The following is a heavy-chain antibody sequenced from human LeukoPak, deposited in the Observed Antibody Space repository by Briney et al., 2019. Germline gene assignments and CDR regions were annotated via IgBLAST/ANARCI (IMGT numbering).Heavy chain of an antibody. CDR2: IYSGGGT. CDR1: GFTVSSNY. V-gene: IGHV3-53*01. D-gene: IGHD1-14*01. Sequence: GGSLRLSCAASGFTVSSNYMSWVRQAPGKGPEWVSVIYSGGGTYYADSVKGRFTISRDNSKNTLYLQMNSLRAEDTAVYYCARRTMSSYYYYGMDVWGQGTTVTVSS. J-gene: IGHJ6*02. CDR3: ARRTMSSYYYYGMDV.